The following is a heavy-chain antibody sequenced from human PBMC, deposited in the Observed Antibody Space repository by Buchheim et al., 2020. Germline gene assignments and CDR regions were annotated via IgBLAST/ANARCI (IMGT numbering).Heavy chain of an antibody. Sequence: QVQLQESGPGLVKPSETLSLTCTVSGGSISSYYWSWIRQPPGKGLEWIGYIYHSGSTNYIPSLKSRVTISIDTSKNQFYLKLSSVTAADTAVYYCARDIAYWGQGTL. V-gene: IGHV4-59*01. CDR3: ARDIAY. CDR2: IYHSGST. J-gene: IGHJ4*01. CDR1: GGSISSYY.